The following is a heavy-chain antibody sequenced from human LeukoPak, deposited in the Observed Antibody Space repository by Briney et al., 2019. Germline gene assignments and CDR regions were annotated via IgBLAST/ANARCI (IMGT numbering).Heavy chain of an antibody. CDR1: GYSFSDYF. V-gene: IGHV1-2*02. D-gene: IGHD2-15*01. Sequence: ASVKVSCKASGYSFSDYFMQWVRHAPGQGLEWMGWINPNSGGTSYAQKFQGRVTMTRDTSISTAYMDLSRLRSDDASVFYCARGVPVADSFDVWFDPWGQGTLVTVSS. J-gene: IGHJ5*02. CDR3: ARGVPVADSFDVWFDP. CDR2: INPNSGGT.